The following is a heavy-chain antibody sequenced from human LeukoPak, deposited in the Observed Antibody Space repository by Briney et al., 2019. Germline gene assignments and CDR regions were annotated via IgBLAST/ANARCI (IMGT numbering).Heavy chain of an antibody. CDR1: GGSISSYY. J-gene: IGHJ4*02. Sequence: SETLSLTCTVSGGSISSYYWGWIRQPPGKGLEWIGCIYYTGSTYYNPSLKSRVTISVDTSKNQFSLKLSSVTAADTAVYYCARKEVVVITRGYFDYWGQGTLVTVSS. CDR3: ARKEVVVITRGYFDY. V-gene: IGHV4-39*01. D-gene: IGHD3-22*01. CDR2: IYYTGST.